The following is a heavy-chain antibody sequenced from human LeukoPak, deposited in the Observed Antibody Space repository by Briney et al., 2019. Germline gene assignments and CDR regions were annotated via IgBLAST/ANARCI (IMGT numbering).Heavy chain of an antibody. Sequence: GGSLRLSCVASGFTFSSYGMSWVRQAPGKGLEWVSAISGSGGSTYYADSVKGRFTISRDNSKNTLYLQMNSLRAEDTAVYYCAKNDAWGGRGYSEDDYWGQGTLVTVSS. D-gene: IGHD3-3*01. V-gene: IGHV3-23*01. J-gene: IGHJ4*02. CDR2: ISGSGGST. CDR3: AKNDAWGGRGYSEDDY. CDR1: GFTFSSYG.